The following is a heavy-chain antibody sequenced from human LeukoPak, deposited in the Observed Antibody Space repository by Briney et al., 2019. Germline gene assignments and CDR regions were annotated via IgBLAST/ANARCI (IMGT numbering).Heavy chain of an antibody. Sequence: GTSVKVSCKASGFTFTRSAMQWVRQARGQRLEWIGWIVVGSGNTNYAQTFQERVTITRDMSTSTAYMELSSLRSEDTAVYYCAAADYYDSSGYYPYAFHTWGQGTMVTVSS. J-gene: IGHJ3*02. CDR2: IVVGSGNT. CDR3: AAADYYDSSGYYPYAFHT. CDR1: GFTFTRSA. D-gene: IGHD3-22*01. V-gene: IGHV1-58*02.